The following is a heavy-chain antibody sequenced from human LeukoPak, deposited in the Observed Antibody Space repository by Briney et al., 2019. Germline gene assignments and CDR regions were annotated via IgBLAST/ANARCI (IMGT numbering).Heavy chain of an antibody. D-gene: IGHD3-22*01. Sequence: RGSLRLSCVVSGFTFSNYGMHWVRQAPGKGLEWVAVISHDGSNKYYVDSVKGRFTISRDNSKNTLFLQMNSLRAEDTAVYYCAKGVTMIRYYFDYWGQGTLVTVSS. CDR2: ISHDGSNK. CDR1: GFTFSNYG. J-gene: IGHJ4*02. V-gene: IGHV3-30*18. CDR3: AKGVTMIRYYFDY.